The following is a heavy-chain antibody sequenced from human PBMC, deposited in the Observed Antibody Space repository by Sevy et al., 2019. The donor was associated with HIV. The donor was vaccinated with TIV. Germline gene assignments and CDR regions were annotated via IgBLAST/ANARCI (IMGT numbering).Heavy chain of an antibody. CDR3: GRGSGGYSGWFDP. J-gene: IGHJ5*02. CDR1: GYSFTSYF. Sequence: ASVKVSCKASGYSFTSYFVYWVRQAPGQGLEWRGMINASGGSTSSAQKFQGRVTMTRDTSTRTVYMDLSSLRSEDTAVYYCGRGSGGYSGWFDPWGQGTLVTVSS. CDR2: INASGGST. D-gene: IGHD2-21*02. V-gene: IGHV1-46*01.